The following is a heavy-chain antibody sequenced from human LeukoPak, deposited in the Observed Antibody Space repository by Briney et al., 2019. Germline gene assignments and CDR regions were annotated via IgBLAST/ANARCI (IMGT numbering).Heavy chain of an antibody. V-gene: IGHV1-18*01. CDR3: ARGPRNRYYDILTGYRQYNWFDP. J-gene: IGHJ5*02. CDR1: GYTFTSYG. CDR2: ISAYNGNT. D-gene: IGHD3-9*01. Sequence: ASVKVSCKASGYTFTSYGISWVRQAPGQGLEWMGWISAYNGNTNYAQKLQGRVTMTTDTSTSTAYMELRSLRSDDTAVYYCARGPRNRYYDILTGYRQYNWFDPWGQGTLVTVSS.